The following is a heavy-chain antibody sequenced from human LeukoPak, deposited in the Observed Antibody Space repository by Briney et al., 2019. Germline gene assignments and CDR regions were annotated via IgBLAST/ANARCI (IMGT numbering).Heavy chain of an antibody. J-gene: IGHJ4*02. Sequence: GGSLRLSCAASGFTFSSYAMSWVRQAPGKGLEWVSGISGRGGSTYYADSVEGRFTISRDNSKTTLYLQMNSLRAEDTAVYYCAKGIGSSGSYYTGFDYWGQGTLVTVSS. CDR3: AKGIGSSGSYYTGFDY. V-gene: IGHV3-23*01. CDR2: ISGRGGST. CDR1: GFTFSSYA. D-gene: IGHD1-26*01.